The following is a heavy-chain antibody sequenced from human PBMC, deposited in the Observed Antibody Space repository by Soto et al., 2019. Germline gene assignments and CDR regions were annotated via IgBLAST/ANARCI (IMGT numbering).Heavy chain of an antibody. Sequence: GGSLRLSCAASGFTFSSYAMSWVRQAPGKGLEWVSAISGSGGSTYYADSVKGRFTISRDNSKNTLYLQMNSLRAEDTAVYYCAKGAAYYYDSSGYYLNWFDPWGQGTLVTVSS. J-gene: IGHJ5*02. CDR1: GFTFSSYA. V-gene: IGHV3-23*01. D-gene: IGHD3-22*01. CDR3: AKGAAYYYDSSGYYLNWFDP. CDR2: ISGSGGST.